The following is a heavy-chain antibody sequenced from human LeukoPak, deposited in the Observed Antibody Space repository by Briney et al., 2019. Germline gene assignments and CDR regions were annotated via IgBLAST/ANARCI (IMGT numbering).Heavy chain of an antibody. V-gene: IGHV1-69*06. J-gene: IGHJ5*02. CDR3: ARFTGTTPGSDP. Sequence: SVKVSCKASGGTFSSYAISWVRQAPGQGLEWMGGIIPIFGTVNYAQKFQGRVTITADKSTSTAYMELSSQRSEDTAVYYCARFTGTTPGSDPWGQGTLVTVSS. D-gene: IGHD1-7*01. CDR2: IIPIFGTV. CDR1: GGTFSSYA.